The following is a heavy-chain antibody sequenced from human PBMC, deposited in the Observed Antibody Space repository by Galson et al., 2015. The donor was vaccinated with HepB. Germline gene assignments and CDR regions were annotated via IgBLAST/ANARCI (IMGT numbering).Heavy chain of an antibody. D-gene: IGHD1-26*01. J-gene: IGHJ3*02. V-gene: IGHV3-20*04. Sequence: SLRLSCAASGFTFDDYGMSWVRQAPGKGLEWVSGINWNGGSTGYADSVKGRFTISRDNAKNSLYLQMNSLRAEDTALYYCAREVPSGSLGPDAFDIWGQGTMVTVSS. CDR1: GFTFDDYG. CDR3: AREVPSGSLGPDAFDI. CDR2: INWNGGST.